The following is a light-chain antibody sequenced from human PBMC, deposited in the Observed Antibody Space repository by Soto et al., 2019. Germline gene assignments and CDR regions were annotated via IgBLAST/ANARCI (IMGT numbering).Light chain of an antibody. CDR2: GSS. CDR1: QSVSSN. J-gene: IGKJ2*01. Sequence: ERLMTQSPVTLSLSPGERATLSCRASQSVSSNLAWYQQKPGQSPRLLLYGSSTRATGIPARFRGSGSGTEFTLTIGSPQSEDFAVYYCQQYNNWPHTFGQGTKVDIK. V-gene: IGKV3-15*01. CDR3: QQYNNWPHT.